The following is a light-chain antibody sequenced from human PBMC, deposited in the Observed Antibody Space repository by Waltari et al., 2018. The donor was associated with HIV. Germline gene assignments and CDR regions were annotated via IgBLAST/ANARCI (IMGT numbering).Light chain of an antibody. CDR1: QSVNTY. CDR3: QQRSNWPPEIT. CDR2: DAS. Sequence: EIVLTQSPATLSSSPGERATLSCRASQSVNTYLAWYQQKPGQATRLLIYDASNRATGIPARFSGSGSGTDFTLTISSLEPEDFAVYYCQQRSNWPPEITFGQGTRLEIK. J-gene: IGKJ5*01. V-gene: IGKV3-11*01.